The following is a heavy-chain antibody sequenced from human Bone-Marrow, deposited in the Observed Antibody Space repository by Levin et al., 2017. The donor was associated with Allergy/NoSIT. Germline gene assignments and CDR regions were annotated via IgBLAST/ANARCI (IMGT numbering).Heavy chain of an antibody. D-gene: IGHD1-7*01. Sequence: GASVKVSCKASGGTFTSHAISWVRQAPGQGLEWMGGITPIFGTAKYAQNFQGRVTITADKSTTTASMELNSLRSEDTAVYYCARDGLSGTTSYYYYFMDVRGKGTTVTVSS. CDR2: ITPIFGTA. V-gene: IGHV1-69*06. J-gene: IGHJ6*03. CDR1: GGTFTSHA. CDR3: ARDGLSGTTSYYYYFMDV.